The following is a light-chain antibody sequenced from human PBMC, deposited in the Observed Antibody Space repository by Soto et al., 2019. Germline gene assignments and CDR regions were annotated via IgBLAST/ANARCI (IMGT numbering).Light chain of an antibody. CDR3: QQYDNLPFT. J-gene: IGKJ3*01. V-gene: IGKV1-33*01. CDR1: QDITNY. CDR2: DAS. Sequence: DIQMPQSPSSLSASVRDRVTITCQASQDITNYLNWYQQKPGKAPKLLICDASNLEPGVPSRFSGSGSGTDFTVTISSLQPEDIATYYCQQYDNLPFTFGPGTKVDIK.